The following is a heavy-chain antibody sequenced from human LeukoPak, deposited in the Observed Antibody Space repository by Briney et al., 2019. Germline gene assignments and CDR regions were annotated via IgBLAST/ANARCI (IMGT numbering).Heavy chain of an antibody. CDR3: AVRTGITMIVADY. CDR2: ISGSGGST. V-gene: IGHV3-23*01. CDR1: GFTFSSYA. J-gene: IGHJ4*02. D-gene: IGHD3-22*01. Sequence: GGSLRLSCAASGFTFSSYAMSWVRQAPGKGLEWVSAISGSGGSTYYADSVKGRFTISRDNSKNTLYQQMNSLRAEDTAVYYCAVRTGITMIVADYWGQGTLVTVSS.